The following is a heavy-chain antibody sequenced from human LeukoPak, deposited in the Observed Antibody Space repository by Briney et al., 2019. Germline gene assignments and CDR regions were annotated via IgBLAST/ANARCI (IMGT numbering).Heavy chain of an antibody. J-gene: IGHJ4*02. V-gene: IGHV4-34*01. CDR1: DGSFIGYY. CDR3: ARRPYASGSYSY. CDR2: INHSGST. Sequence: SETLSLTCAVYDGSFIGYYWTWIRQSPGKGLEWIGDINHSGSTNCNPSLKSRVTMSVDTSKKQFSLKLSSVTAADTALYYCARRPYASGSYSYWGQGALVTVSS. D-gene: IGHD3-10*01.